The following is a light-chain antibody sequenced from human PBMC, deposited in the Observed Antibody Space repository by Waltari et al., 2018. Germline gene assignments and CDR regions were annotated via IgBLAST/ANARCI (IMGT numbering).Light chain of an antibody. Sequence: EVVLTQSPATLSLSPGERATLSCRASHNISRYLGWYQQKPGQPPRRLIYDASNRATGVPDRVTGSGSGTDFTLTISSLEPEDLAVYYCQQRSSWLPLTFGGGTKVEIK. J-gene: IGKJ4*01. V-gene: IGKV3-11*01. CDR1: HNISRY. CDR3: QQRSSWLPLT. CDR2: DAS.